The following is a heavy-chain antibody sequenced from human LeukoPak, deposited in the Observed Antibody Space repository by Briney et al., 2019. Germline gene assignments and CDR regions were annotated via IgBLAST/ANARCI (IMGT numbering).Heavy chain of an antibody. V-gene: IGHV3-23*01. CDR2: ISGSGGNT. D-gene: IGHD5-18*01. CDR3: ARDRSYGSFDF. J-gene: IGHJ4*02. CDR1: GFTFSNYA. Sequence: GGSLRLSCAASGFTFSNYAMSWVRQAPGKGLEWVSAISGSGGNTYYADSVKDRFTISRDNAKNALYLQMNSLTAEDTALYHCARDRSYGSFDFWGQGTLVTVSS.